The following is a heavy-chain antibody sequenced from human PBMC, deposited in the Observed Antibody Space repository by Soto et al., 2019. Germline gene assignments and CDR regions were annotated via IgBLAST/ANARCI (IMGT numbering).Heavy chain of an antibody. V-gene: IGHV7-4-1*01. D-gene: IGHD2-2*01. Sequence: ASVKVSCKASGYTFTSYAMNWVRQAPGQGLEWMGWINTNTGNPTYAQGFTGRFVFSLDTSVSTAYLQICSLKAEDTAVYYCARWFWGGYCSSTSCYDGMDVWGQGTTVTVSS. CDR2: INTNTGNP. J-gene: IGHJ6*02. CDR3: ARWFWGGYCSSTSCYDGMDV. CDR1: GYTFTSYA.